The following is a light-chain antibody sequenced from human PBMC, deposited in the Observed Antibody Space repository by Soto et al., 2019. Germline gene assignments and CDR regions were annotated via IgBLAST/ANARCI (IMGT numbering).Light chain of an antibody. CDR1: RSNIGSYP. J-gene: IGLJ1*01. CDR2: TNN. V-gene: IGLV1-44*01. CDR3: AAWDDSLNAYV. Sequence: QSVLTQPPSASGTPGQRVTISCSGSRSNIGSYPENWYQQLPGTAPKRLINTNNQWPSPSGVPHRFSGSKSGTSASLAISGLQSEDEADYYCAAWDDSLNAYVFGTGTKVTGL.